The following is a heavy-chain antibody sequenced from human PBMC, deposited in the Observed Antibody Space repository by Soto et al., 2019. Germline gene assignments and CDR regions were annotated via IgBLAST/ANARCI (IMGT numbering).Heavy chain of an antibody. CDR3: ARTLVRVLRYFDWSPDGAFDF. Sequence: ASVKVSCKASGYTFTSYGISWVRQAPGQGLEWMGWISAYNGNTNYAQKLQGRVTMTTDTSTSTAYMELRSLRSDDTAVYYCARTLVRVLRYFDWSPDGAFDFWGQGTRVTVSS. J-gene: IGHJ3*01. CDR2: ISAYNGNT. CDR1: GYTFTSYG. D-gene: IGHD3-9*01. V-gene: IGHV1-18*01.